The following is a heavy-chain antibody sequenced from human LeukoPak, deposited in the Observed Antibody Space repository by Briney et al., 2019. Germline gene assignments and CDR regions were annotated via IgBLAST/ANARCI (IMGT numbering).Heavy chain of an antibody. CDR3: AKAGYYYDSSGSLSYYFDY. CDR2: ISGSGGST. V-gene: IGHV3-23*01. CDR1: GFTFSSYA. Sequence: GGSLRLSCAASGFTFSSYAMSWVRQAPGKGLEWVSAISGSGGSTYYADSVKGRFTISRDNSKNTLYLQMNSLRAEDTAVYYCAKAGYYYDSSGSLSYYFDYWGQGTLVTVPS. D-gene: IGHD3-22*01. J-gene: IGHJ4*02.